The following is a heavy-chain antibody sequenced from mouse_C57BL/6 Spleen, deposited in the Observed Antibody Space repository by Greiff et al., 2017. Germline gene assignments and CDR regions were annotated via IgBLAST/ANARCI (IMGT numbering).Heavy chain of an antibody. CDR1: GYTFTSYW. D-gene: IGHD2-1*01. J-gene: IGHJ2*01. CDR3: ARYYGNYFDY. CDR2: IDPSDSYT. Sequence: VQLQQSGAELVKPGASVKLSCKASGYTFTSYWMQWVKQRPGQGLEWIGEIDPSDSYTNYTQKFKGKATLTVDTSASTAYMQLSSLTSEDSAVYYCARYYGNYFDYWGQGTTLTVSS. V-gene: IGHV1-50*01.